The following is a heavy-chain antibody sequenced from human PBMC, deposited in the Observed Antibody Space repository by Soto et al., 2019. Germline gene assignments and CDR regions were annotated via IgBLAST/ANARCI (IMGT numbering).Heavy chain of an antibody. Sequence: EVQLVESGGGLVQPGGSLRLSCAASGFTFSSYEMNWVRQAPGKGLEWVSYISSSGSTIYYADSVKGRFTIFRDNAKNSLYLQMNSLRAEDTAVYYCARDPGDGGASSHDYWGQGTLVTVSS. CDR3: ARDPGDGGASSHDY. V-gene: IGHV3-48*03. D-gene: IGHD3-16*01. CDR2: ISSSGSTI. J-gene: IGHJ4*02. CDR1: GFTFSSYE.